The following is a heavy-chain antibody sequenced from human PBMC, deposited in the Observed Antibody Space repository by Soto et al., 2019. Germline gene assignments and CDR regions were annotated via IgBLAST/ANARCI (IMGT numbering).Heavy chain of an antibody. Sequence: SQTLSLTCAISGDSVSSNSAAWNWIRQSPSRGLEWLGRTYYRSKWYNDYAVSVKSRITISPDTSKNQFSLQLNSVTPEDTAVYYCARAGSSRFESRNWFDPWGQGTLVTVSS. CDR2: TYYRSKWYN. CDR1: GDSVSSNSAA. D-gene: IGHD6-13*01. V-gene: IGHV6-1*01. CDR3: ARAGSSRFESRNWFDP. J-gene: IGHJ5*02.